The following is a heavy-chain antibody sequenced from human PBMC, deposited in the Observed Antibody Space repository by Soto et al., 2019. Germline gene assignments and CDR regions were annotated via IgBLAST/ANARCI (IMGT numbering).Heavy chain of an antibody. D-gene: IGHD3-10*01. J-gene: IGHJ4*02. CDR2: INPIVSMS. Sequence: QVQLVQSGTEVKKPGSSVKVSCKASGDTFSFYTINWVRQAPGLGLEWVGRINPIVSMSNYAQKFQGRVSMTAEKSTSTAYRELRSLGSDDTAMYCCAARYGSGYRASDYWGQGALVIVSS. V-gene: IGHV1-69*02. CDR1: GDTFSFYT. CDR3: AARYGSGYRASDY.